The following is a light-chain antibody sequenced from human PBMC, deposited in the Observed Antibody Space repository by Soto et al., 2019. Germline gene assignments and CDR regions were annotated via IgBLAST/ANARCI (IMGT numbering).Light chain of an antibody. CDR2: NTN. Sequence: QTVVTQEPSFSVSPGRTVTLTCGLSSGSVSTSYYPSWYQQTPGQAPRTLISNTNTRSSGVPDRFSGSILGNKAALTITGAQADYESDYYCVLYMGSGISVFGGGTKLTVL. J-gene: IGLJ3*02. CDR3: VLYMGSGISV. V-gene: IGLV8-61*01. CDR1: SGSVSTSYY.